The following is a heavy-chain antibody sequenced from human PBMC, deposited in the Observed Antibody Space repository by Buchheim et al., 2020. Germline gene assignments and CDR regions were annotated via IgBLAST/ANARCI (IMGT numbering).Heavy chain of an antibody. V-gene: IGHV3-21*01. Sequence: EVQLVESGGGLVKPGGSLRLSCAASGFTFSSYSMNWVRQAPGKGLEWVSSINSSSSYIYYADSVKGRFTISRDNAKNSMYLQMNSLRAEDTAVYYCARGPYDFWSGYFPYYYYGMDVWGQGTT. J-gene: IGHJ6*02. CDR1: GFTFSSYS. CDR2: INSSSSYI. D-gene: IGHD3-3*01. CDR3: ARGPYDFWSGYFPYYYYGMDV.